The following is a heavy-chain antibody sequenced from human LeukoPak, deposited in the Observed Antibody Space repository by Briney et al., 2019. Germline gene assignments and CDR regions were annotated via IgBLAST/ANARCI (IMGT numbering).Heavy chain of an antibody. CDR3: AREIGSSGWYPGGTLDY. CDR2: TYYRSKRYN. J-gene: IGHJ4*02. V-gene: IGHV6-1*01. Sequence: SQTLSLTCAISGDSVSSNSAAWNWIRQSPSRGIEWLGRTYYRSKRYNDYAVSVKSRITINPDTSKNQFSLQLNSVTPEDTAVYYCAREIGSSGWYPGGTLDYWGQGTLVTVSS. CDR1: GDSVSSNSAA. D-gene: IGHD6-19*01.